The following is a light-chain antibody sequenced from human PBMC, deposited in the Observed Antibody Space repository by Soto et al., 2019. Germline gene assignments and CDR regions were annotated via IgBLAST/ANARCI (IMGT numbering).Light chain of an antibody. V-gene: IGLV8-61*01. J-gene: IGLJ2*01. CDR3: VLYMGSGIPV. CDR2: STN. Sequence: QTVVTQEPSFSVSPGGPVTLTCGLSSGSVSTSYYPSWYQQTPGQAPRTLIYSTNTRSSGVPDRFSGSILGNKAALTITGAQADDESDYYCVLYMGSGIPVFGGGTQLTVL. CDR1: SGSVSTSYY.